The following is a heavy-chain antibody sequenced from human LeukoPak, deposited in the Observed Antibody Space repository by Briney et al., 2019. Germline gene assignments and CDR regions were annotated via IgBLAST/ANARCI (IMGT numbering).Heavy chain of an antibody. CDR2: ISSSSTYI. D-gene: IGHD3-10*01. V-gene: IGHV3-21*01. CDR1: GFTFSSYS. Sequence: GGSLRLSCAAYGFTFSSYSMNWVRQAPGKGLEWVSSISSSSTYIYCADSMQGRFTISRDNAKNSLYLQMNSLRAEDTAVYYCAIPPLSGTGSSRPLAGMDVWGQGTTVTVSS. CDR3: AIPPLSGTGSSRPLAGMDV. J-gene: IGHJ6*02.